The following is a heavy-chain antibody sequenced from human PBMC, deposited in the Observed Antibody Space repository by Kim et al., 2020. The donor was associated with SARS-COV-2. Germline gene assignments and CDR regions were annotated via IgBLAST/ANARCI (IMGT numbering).Heavy chain of an antibody. CDR3: AREGSGFDFWSGTPDY. J-gene: IGHJ4*02. D-gene: IGHD3-3*01. Sequence: ASVKVSCKASGYDFTSYAIHWVRQAPGQSLEWMGWINVGNGNTKYALKFQGRVLITRDTSARIAYMELSSLTSEDTAVYYCAREGSGFDFWSGTPDYWGQGTRVTVSS. CDR2: INVGNGNT. CDR1: GYDFTSYA. V-gene: IGHV1-3*01.